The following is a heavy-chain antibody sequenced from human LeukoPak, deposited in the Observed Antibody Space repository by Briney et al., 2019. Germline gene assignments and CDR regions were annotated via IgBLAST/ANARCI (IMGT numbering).Heavy chain of an antibody. J-gene: IGHJ4*02. V-gene: IGHV7-4-1*02. CDR3: ARDRTRENFDY. CDR2: INTNTGNP. CDR1: GYTFTSYG. Sequence: ASVKVSCKASGYTFTSYGISWVRQAPGQGLEWMGWINTNTGNPTYAQGFTGRFVFSLDTSVSTAYLQISSLKAEDTAVYYCARDRTRENFDYWGQGTLVTVSS.